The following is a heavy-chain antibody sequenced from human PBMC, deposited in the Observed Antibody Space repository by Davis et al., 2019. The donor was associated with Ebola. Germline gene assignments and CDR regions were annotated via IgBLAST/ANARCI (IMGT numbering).Heavy chain of an antibody. CDR2: INHSGST. D-gene: IGHD3-3*01. V-gene: IGHV4-34*01. J-gene: IGHJ6*02. CDR3: ARQDRITIFGVVITNYGGGMDV. Sequence: SETLSLTCAVYGGSFSGYYWSWIRQPPGKGLEWIGEINHSGSTNYNPSLKSRVTISVDPSKNQFSLKLSSVTAAETAVYYCARQDRITIFGVVITNYGGGMDVWGQGTTVTVSS. CDR1: GGSFSGYY.